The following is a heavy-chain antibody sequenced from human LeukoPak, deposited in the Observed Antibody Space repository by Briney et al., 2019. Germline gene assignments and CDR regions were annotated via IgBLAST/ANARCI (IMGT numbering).Heavy chain of an antibody. Sequence: ASVKVSCKASGYTFTGYYMHWVRQAPGQGLEWMGWINPNSGGTNYAQKFQGWVTMNRDTSISTAYMELSRLRSDDTAVYYCARGEGYTAMGLMDVWGKGTTVTVSS. CDR2: INPNSGGT. V-gene: IGHV1-2*04. D-gene: IGHD5-18*01. CDR1: GYTFTGYY. CDR3: ARGEGYTAMGLMDV. J-gene: IGHJ6*04.